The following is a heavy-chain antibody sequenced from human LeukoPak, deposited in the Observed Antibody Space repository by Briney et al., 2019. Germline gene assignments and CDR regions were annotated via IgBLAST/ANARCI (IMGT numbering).Heavy chain of an antibody. Sequence: PGGSLRLSCAASAFTFNTYPMAWVRQAPGKGLEWVSLISDSGGSTYYADSVKGRFTISRDNSKNTLYLQMNSLRAEDTAVYYCAKRRIAVPPTGAFDIWGQGTMVTVSS. D-gene: IGHD6-19*01. J-gene: IGHJ3*02. CDR2: ISDSGGST. CDR1: AFTFNTYP. CDR3: AKRRIAVPPTGAFDI. V-gene: IGHV3-23*01.